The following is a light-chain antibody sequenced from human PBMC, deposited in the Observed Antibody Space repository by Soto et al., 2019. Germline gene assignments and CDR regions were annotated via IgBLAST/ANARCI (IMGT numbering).Light chain of an antibody. V-gene: IGKV3-20*01. Sequence: EIVLTQSPGTLSLSPGERRTLSCRTSQSLSTRSLAWYQQKPGQAPSLLIYEASTRAPGTPDRFSGSGSGTDFTLTVSRLATEDFAVYYCQQYGRSVGFGQGTKVEIK. CDR1: QSLSTRS. CDR2: EAS. CDR3: QQYGRSVG. J-gene: IGKJ1*01.